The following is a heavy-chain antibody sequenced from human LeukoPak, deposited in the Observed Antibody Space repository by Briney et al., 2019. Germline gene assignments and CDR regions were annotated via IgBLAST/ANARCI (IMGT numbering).Heavy chain of an antibody. Sequence: GGSLRLSCEASGLTFSSYSMNWVRQAPGEGLEWISYISSLSGTINYADSVKGRFTISRDNSKNTLYLQMNSLRAEDTAVYYCAKCYEWLVPYFQHWGQGTLVTVSS. CDR1: GLTFSSYS. V-gene: IGHV3-48*01. CDR2: ISSLSGTI. J-gene: IGHJ1*01. CDR3: AKCYEWLVPYFQH. D-gene: IGHD6-19*01.